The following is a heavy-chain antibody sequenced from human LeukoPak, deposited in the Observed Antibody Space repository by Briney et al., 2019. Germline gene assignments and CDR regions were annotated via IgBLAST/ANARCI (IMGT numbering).Heavy chain of an antibody. D-gene: IGHD1-26*01. CDR1: GFTFSSYA. J-gene: IGHJ3*02. Sequence: GGSLRLSCAASGFTFSSYAMSWVRQAPGKGLEWVSAISGSGGSTYYTDSVKGRFTISRDNSKNTLYLQMNSLRAEDTAVYYCAKDGTHGGAFDIWGQGTMVTVSS. V-gene: IGHV3-23*01. CDR2: ISGSGGST. CDR3: AKDGTHGGAFDI.